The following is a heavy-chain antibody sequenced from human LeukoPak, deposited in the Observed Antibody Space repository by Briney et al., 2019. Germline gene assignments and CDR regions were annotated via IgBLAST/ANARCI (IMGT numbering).Heavy chain of an antibody. CDR3: ARGLSLVGATNDY. D-gene: IGHD1-26*01. CDR1: GGSFSGYY. V-gene: IGHV4-34*01. J-gene: IGHJ4*02. CDR2: INHSGST. Sequence: PSETLSLTCAVYGGSFSGYYWSWIRQPPGKGLEWFGEINHSGSTNYNPSLKSRVTISVDTSKNQFSLKLSSVTAADTAVYYCARGLSLVGATNDYWGQGTLVTVSS.